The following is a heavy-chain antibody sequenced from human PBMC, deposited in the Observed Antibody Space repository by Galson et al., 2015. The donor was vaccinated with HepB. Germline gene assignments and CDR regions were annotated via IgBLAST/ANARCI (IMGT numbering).Heavy chain of an antibody. D-gene: IGHD3-10*01. V-gene: IGHV1-24*01. CDR2: FDPEDGET. CDR3: ATSLLWFGELSPPDY. Sequence: SVKVSCKVSGYTLTELSMHWVRQAPGKGLEWMGGFDPEDGETIYAQKFQGRVTMTEDTSTDTAYMELSSLRSEDTAVYYCATSLLWFGELSPPDYWGQGTLVTVSS. J-gene: IGHJ4*02. CDR1: GYTLTELS.